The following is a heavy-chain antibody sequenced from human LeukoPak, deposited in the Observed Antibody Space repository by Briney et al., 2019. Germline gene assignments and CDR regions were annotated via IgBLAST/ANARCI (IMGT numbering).Heavy chain of an antibody. CDR3: ARDLDWGAFDA. D-gene: IGHD3-9*01. V-gene: IGHV3-30*02. CDR2: IRYDGSNK. J-gene: IGHJ5*02. Sequence: GGSLRLSCAASGFSFKDYNMHWVRQAPGKGLEWVAFIRYDGSNKYYADSVKGRFTISRDNSKNTVSLHMNSLRAEDTALYYCARDLDWGAFDAWGQGTLVTVSS. CDR1: GFSFKDYN.